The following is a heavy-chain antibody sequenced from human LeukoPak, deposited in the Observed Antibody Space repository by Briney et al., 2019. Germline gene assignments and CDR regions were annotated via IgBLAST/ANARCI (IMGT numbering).Heavy chain of an antibody. V-gene: IGHV3-48*03. J-gene: IGHJ4*02. CDR1: GFTSSSYE. Sequence: GGSLRLSCAASGFTSSSYEMNWVRQAPGRGLEWVSYISSSGSTIYYADSVKGRFTISRDNAKNSLYLQMNSLRAEDTAVYYCARDRYYGSGIYDYWGQGTLVTVSS. CDR2: ISSSGSTI. CDR3: ARDRYYGSGIYDY. D-gene: IGHD3-10*01.